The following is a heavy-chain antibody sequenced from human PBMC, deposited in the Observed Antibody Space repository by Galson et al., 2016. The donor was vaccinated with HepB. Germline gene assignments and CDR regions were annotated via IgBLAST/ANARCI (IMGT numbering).Heavy chain of an antibody. CDR3: ARDYYFGMDF. Sequence: SVKVSCKASGYTFTGYYIHWVRQAPGQGLEWMGWINPNSGGTKYAQKFQGWVTMTRDTSISTAYMELSRPRSDDTAVYYCARDYYFGMDFWGQGTTVTVSS. CDR2: INPNSGGT. V-gene: IGHV1-2*04. CDR1: GYTFTGYY. J-gene: IGHJ6*02.